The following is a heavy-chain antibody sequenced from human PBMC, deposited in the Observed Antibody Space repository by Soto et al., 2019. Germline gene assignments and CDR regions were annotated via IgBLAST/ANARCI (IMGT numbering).Heavy chain of an antibody. CDR1: GFTFSSYA. J-gene: IGHJ4*02. V-gene: IGHV3-23*01. D-gene: IGHD3-9*01. Sequence: QPGGSLRLSCAASGFTFSSYAMSWVRQAPGKGLEWVSAISGSGGSTYYADSVKGRFTISRDNSKNTLYLQMNSLRAEDTAVYYCAQEGGSGFLTGYYTGYWGQGTLVTVSS. CDR2: ISGSGGST. CDR3: AQEGGSGFLTGYYTGY.